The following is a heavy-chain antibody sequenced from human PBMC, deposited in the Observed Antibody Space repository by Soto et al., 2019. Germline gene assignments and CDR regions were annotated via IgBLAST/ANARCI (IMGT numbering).Heavy chain of an antibody. V-gene: IGHV3-21*01. D-gene: IGHD3-22*01. CDR2: ISSSSSYI. CDR1: GFTFSSYS. J-gene: IGHJ4*02. Sequence: EVQLVESGGGLVKPGGSLRLSCAASGFTFSSYSMNCVRQAPGKGLEWVSSISSSSSYIYYADSVKGRFTISRDNAKNSLYQQMNSLRAEDTAVYYCARDRTESTYYYDSSGYYALDYWGQGTLVTVSS. CDR3: ARDRTESTYYYDSSGYYALDY.